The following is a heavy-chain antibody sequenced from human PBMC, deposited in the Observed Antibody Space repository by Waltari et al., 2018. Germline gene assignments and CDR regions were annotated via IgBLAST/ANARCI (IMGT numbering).Heavy chain of an antibody. CDR1: GYSISSGYY. Sequence: QVQLQESGPGLVKPSETLSLTCAVSGYSISSGYYWGWIRQPPGKGLEWIGSIYHSGSTYYNPSLKSRVTISVDTSKNQFSLKLSSVTAADTAVYYCARDNRFGAVDNWFDPWGQGTLVTVSS. V-gene: IGHV4-38-2*02. J-gene: IGHJ5*02. CDR3: ARDNRFGAVDNWFDP. CDR2: IYHSGST. D-gene: IGHD3-16*01.